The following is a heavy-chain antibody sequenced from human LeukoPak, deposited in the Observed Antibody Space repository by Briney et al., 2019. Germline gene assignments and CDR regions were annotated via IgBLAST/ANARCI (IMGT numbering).Heavy chain of an antibody. J-gene: IGHJ4*02. CDR1: GGSFSGYY. CDR3: ARVRKETIRGGDCYVLDS. D-gene: IGHD2-21*02. V-gene: IGHV4-34*01. CDR2: INHSGST. Sequence: SETLSLTCAVYGGSFSGYYWSWIRQPPGKGLEWIGEINHSGSTNYNPSLKSRVTISVDTSKNQFSLKLSSVTAADTAMFYCARVRKETIRGGDCYVLDSWGQGTLVTVSS.